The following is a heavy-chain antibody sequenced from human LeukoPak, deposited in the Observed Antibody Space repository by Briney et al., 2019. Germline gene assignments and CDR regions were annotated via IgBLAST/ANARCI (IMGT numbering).Heavy chain of an antibody. J-gene: IGHJ4*02. V-gene: IGHV4-34*01. CDR1: GGSFSGYY. CDR2: INHSGST. D-gene: IGHD5-12*01. Sequence: SETLSLTCAVYGGSFSGYYWSWIRQPPGKGLEWIGEINHSGSTNYNPSLKSRVTISVDTSKNQFSLKPSSVTAADTAVYYCASRGYSGYEVIDYWGQGTLVTVSS. CDR3: ASRGYSGYEVIDY.